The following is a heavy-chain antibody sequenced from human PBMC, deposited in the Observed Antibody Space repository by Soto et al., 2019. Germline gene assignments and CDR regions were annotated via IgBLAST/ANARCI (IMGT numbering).Heavy chain of an antibody. V-gene: IGHV1-46*03. CDR2: INPSGGST. CDR3: AREVKPLTTVVTLTPFDY. CDR1: GYTFTSYY. J-gene: IGHJ4*02. D-gene: IGHD4-17*01. Sequence: ASVKVSCKASGYTFTSYYMHWVRQAPGQGLERMGIINPSGGSTSYAQKFQGRVTMTRDTSTSTVYMELSSLRSEDTAVYYCAREVKPLTTVVTLTPFDYWGQGTLVTVSS.